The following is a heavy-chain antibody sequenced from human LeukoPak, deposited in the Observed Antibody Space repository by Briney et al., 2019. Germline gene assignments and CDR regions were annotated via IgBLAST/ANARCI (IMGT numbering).Heavy chain of an antibody. CDR1: GGSISSYY. CDR3: ARESHPYYPPHYGMDV. CDR2: IYYSGST. D-gene: IGHD3-10*01. J-gene: IGHJ6*02. V-gene: IGHV4-59*01. Sequence: SETLSLTCTVPGGSISSYYWSWIRQPPGKGLEWIGYIYYSGSTNYNPSLKSRVTISVDTSKNQFSLKLSSVTAADTAVYYCARESHPYYPPHYGMDVWGQGTTVTVSS.